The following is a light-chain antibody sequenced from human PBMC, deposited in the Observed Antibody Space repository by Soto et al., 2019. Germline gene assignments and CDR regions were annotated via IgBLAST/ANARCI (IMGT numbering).Light chain of an antibody. CDR1: QAVDSN. Sequence: EIVLTQSPGTLSFSPGERVTLSCRALQAVDSNYLAWYQQKPGQAPRLLIYDASNRATGIPARFRGSGSGTEFTLTISSLQSEDFAVYYCHQYYDWPPWTFGQGTKVDIK. V-gene: IGKV3D-15*01. J-gene: IGKJ1*01. CDR3: HQYYDWPPWT. CDR2: DAS.